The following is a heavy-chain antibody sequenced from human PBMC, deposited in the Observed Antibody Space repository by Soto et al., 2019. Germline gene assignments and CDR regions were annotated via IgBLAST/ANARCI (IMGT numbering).Heavy chain of an antibody. D-gene: IGHD4-4*01. Sequence: PGGSLRLSCAAFGFTFSDHYMDWVRQAPGKGLEWVGRIRNKANSYTTEYAASVKGRFTISRDDSKNSLFLQMNSLKIEDTAVYYCSRAGMLTTPLYFDYWGQGTLVTVSS. V-gene: IGHV3-72*01. CDR3: SRAGMLTTPLYFDY. J-gene: IGHJ4*01. CDR2: IRNKANSYTT. CDR1: GFTFSDHY.